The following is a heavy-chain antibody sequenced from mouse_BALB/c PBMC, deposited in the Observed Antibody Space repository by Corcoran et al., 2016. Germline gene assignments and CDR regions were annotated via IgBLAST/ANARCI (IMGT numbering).Heavy chain of an antibody. CDR1: GFNIKDTY. D-gene: IGHD1-3*01. V-gene: IGHV14-3*02. CDR3: ARNNYPSMDY. J-gene: IGHJ4*01. Sequence: EVQLQQSGAELVKPGALVKLSCTASGFNIKDTYMHWVKQRPEQGLEWIGRIDPANGNTIYDPKFQGKATITADTSSNTAYLQLSSLTSEDADVYYCARNNYPSMDYWGQGTSVTVSS. CDR2: IDPANGNT.